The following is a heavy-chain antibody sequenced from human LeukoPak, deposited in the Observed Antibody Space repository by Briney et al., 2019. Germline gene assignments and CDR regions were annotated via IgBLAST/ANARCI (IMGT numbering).Heavy chain of an antibody. CDR1: GGSISSSSYY. CDR3: ARLRIFGVVIDY. CDR2: IYYSGST. V-gene: IGHV4-39*01. Sequence: SETLSLTWTVSGGSISSSSYYWGWIRQPPGKGLEWIGSIYYSGSTYYNPSLKSRVTISVDTSKNQFSLKLSSVTAADTAVYYCARLRIFGVVIDYWGQGTLVTVSS. J-gene: IGHJ4*02. D-gene: IGHD3-3*01.